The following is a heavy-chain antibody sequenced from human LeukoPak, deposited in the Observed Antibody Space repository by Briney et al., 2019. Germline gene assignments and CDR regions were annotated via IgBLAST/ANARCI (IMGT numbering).Heavy chain of an antibody. V-gene: IGHV3-30*02. CDR1: GFSFSHFG. CDR2: IGSDGDKK. J-gene: IGHJ4*02. Sequence: PGGSLRLSCAASGFSFSHFGMHWVRQAPGKGLEWVAFIGSDGDKKYFADSLKGRLTISRDDSKNMLFLQVSSLRTEDTAVYYCAKDGYCSGGACYAWHFDSWGLGTLVTASS. D-gene: IGHD2-15*01. CDR3: AKDGYCSGGACYAWHFDS.